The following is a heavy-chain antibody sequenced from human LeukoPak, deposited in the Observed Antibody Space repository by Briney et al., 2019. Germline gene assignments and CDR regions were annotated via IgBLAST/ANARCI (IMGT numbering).Heavy chain of an antibody. D-gene: IGHD3-10*01. J-gene: IGHJ4*02. CDR3: ARYNDASYFDY. Sequence: SAPTLVEPTHTLTLTCTFSGFSLSSREVAVGWIRQPPGRALEWLALIFWDDHTRYRPSLRSRVTITKGTSYNQVVLTMTNLDPVDTATYHCARYNDASYFDYWGQGTVVTV. V-gene: IGHV2-5*02. CDR1: GFSLSSREVA. CDR2: IFWDDHT.